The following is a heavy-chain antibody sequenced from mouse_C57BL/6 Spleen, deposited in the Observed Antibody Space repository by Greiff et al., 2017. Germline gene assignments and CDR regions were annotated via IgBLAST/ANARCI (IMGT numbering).Heavy chain of an antibody. Sequence: VQLQQSGPELVKPGASVKISCKASGYTFTDYYMNWVKQSHGKSLEWIGDINPNNGGTSYNQKFKGKATLTVDKSSSTAYMELRSLTSEDSAVYYCARGGYYGSSYHYYCDYWGQGTTLTVSS. J-gene: IGHJ2*01. CDR2: INPNNGGT. V-gene: IGHV1-26*01. CDR1: GYTFTDYY. CDR3: ARGGYYGSSYHYYCDY. D-gene: IGHD1-1*01.